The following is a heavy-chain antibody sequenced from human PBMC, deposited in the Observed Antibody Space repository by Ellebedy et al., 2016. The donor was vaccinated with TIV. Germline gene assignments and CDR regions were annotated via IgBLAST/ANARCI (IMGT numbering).Heavy chain of an antibody. CDR3: ARDMRNYYGSGSPEGYYKYYYAMDV. Sequence: MPSETLSLSCTVSGGSIRSYYWDWIRQPAGKGLEWIGRIYTSGSTNYNPSLKSRVTMSVDMSKNHVSLRLSSVTAADTAVYYCARDMRNYYGSGSPEGYYKYYYAMDVWGQGTTVTVSS. V-gene: IGHV4-4*07. CDR2: IYTSGST. D-gene: IGHD3-10*01. CDR1: GGSIRSYY. J-gene: IGHJ6*02.